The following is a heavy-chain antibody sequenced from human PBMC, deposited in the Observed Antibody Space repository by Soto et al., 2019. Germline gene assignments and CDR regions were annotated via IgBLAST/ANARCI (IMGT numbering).Heavy chain of an antibody. J-gene: IGHJ6*03. CDR3: ARATLEVGEPYYMDV. CDR1: GYTFTSYG. CDR2: ISAYNGNT. V-gene: IGHV1-18*01. Sequence: ASVKVSCKASGYTFTSYGISWVRQAPGQGLEWMGWISAYNGNTNYAQKLQGRVTMTTDTSTSTAYMELRSLRSDDTAVYYCARATLEVGEPYYMDVWGKGTTVTVSS. D-gene: IGHD3-10*01.